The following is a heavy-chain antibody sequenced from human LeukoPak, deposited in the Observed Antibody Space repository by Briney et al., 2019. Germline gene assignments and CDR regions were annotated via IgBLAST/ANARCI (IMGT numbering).Heavy chain of an antibody. Sequence: ASVKVSCKSSGYTSSSYGVSWMRQAPGQGLEWLGWISTYNGNTNYAQNFQGRVTMTTDTSTSTAYMELRSLRSDDTAVYYCARENYGSGKVDPWGQGTLVTVSS. D-gene: IGHD3-10*01. J-gene: IGHJ4*02. CDR1: GYTSSSYG. CDR2: ISTYNGNT. V-gene: IGHV1-18*04. CDR3: ARENYGSGKVDP.